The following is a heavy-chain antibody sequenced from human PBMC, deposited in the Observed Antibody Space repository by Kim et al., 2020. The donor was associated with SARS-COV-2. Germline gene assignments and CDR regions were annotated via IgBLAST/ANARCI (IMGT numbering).Heavy chain of an antibody. CDR1: GFTFSSYA. Sequence: GGSLRLSCAASGFTFSSYAMHWVRQAPGKGLEWVAVISYDGSNKYYADSVKGRFTISRDNSRNTLYLQMNSLRAEDTAVYYCAREKWELLPTTFPYYYYYGMDVWGQGTTVTVSS. J-gene: IGHJ6*02. CDR2: ISYDGSNK. V-gene: IGHV3-30*04. CDR3: AREKWELLPTTFPYYYYYGMDV. D-gene: IGHD1-26*01.